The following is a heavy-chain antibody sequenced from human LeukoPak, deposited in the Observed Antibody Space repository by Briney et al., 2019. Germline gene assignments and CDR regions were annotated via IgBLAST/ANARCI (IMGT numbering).Heavy chain of an antibody. J-gene: IGHJ4*02. CDR2: LNWDSRSM. Sequence: GGSLRLSCAASGVNFDDYAMHWVRQSPGTGLEWVAGLNWDSRSMAYADSVRGRFTISRDNAKNSLYLQMNSLRAEDTALYYCAKDPSALGEYGEYWGQGTLVTVSS. V-gene: IGHV3-9*01. D-gene: IGHD4/OR15-4a*01. CDR1: GVNFDDYA. CDR3: AKDPSALGEYGEY.